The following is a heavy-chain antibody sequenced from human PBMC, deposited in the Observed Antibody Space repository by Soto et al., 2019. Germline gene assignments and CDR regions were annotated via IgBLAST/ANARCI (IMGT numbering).Heavy chain of an antibody. D-gene: IGHD3-3*01. CDR3: AREGGLYDFWSGYSNKDYYFDY. V-gene: IGHV4-59*01. CDR1: GGSISSYY. CDR2: IYYSGST. J-gene: IGHJ4*02. Sequence: SETLSLTCTVSGGSISSYYWSWIRQPPGKGLEWIGYIYYSGSTNYNPSLKSRVTISVDTSKNQFSLKLSSVTAADTAVYYCAREGGLYDFWSGYSNKDYYFDYWGQGTLVTVSS.